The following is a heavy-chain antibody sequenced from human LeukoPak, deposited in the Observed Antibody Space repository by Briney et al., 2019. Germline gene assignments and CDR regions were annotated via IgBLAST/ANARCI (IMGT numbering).Heavy chain of an antibody. CDR1: GFTFSTYW. J-gene: IGHJ4*02. CDR3: ARVLPVASRDY. D-gene: IGHD2-2*01. V-gene: IGHV3-7*01. CDR2: IKQDGSDK. Sequence: HPGGSLRLSCAASGFTFSTYWMSWVRQAPGEGVEWVANIKQDGSDKFYVDSVKGRFTISRENAKNSMYLQMNSLRAEDTAVYYCARVLPVASRDYWGQGTLVTVSS.